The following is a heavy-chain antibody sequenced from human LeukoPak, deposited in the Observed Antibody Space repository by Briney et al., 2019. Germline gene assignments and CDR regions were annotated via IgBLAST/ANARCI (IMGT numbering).Heavy chain of an antibody. CDR2: IWYDGSNK. CDR3: ARVVKNYGDFYYYGMDV. Sequence: GGSLRLSCAASGFXLSSYGIHWVRQAPGKGLEWVAVIWYDGSNKYYADSVKGRFTISRDNSKNTLYLQMNSLRAEDTAVHYCARVVKNYGDFYYYGMDVWGQGTTVTVSS. V-gene: IGHV3-33*01. D-gene: IGHD4-17*01. CDR1: GFXLSSYG. J-gene: IGHJ6*02.